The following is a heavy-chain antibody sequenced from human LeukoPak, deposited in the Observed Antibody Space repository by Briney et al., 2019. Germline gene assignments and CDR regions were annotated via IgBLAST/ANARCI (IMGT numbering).Heavy chain of an antibody. CDR1: GGSISSGSYY. CDR2: IHYSGIT. CDR3: ARHISSGGTYAHFDY. V-gene: IGHV4-61*10. D-gene: IGHD1-26*01. Sequence: SETLSLTCTVSGGSISSGSYYWSWIRQPAGKGLEWIGYIHYSGITIYNPSLKSRVTMSLDTSKNQVSLKLNSVTAADTAVYYCARHISSGGTYAHFDYWGQGTLVTVSS. J-gene: IGHJ4*02.